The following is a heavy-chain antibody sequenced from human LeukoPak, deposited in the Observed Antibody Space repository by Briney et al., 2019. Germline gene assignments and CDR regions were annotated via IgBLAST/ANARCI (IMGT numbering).Heavy chain of an antibody. V-gene: IGHV3-21*01. CDR2: ISSSSSYI. Sequence: PGESLRLFCAASGFTFSSYSMNGVRQAPGKGLGWVSSISSSSSYIYYSDSVKGRFTISRDNAKNSLYLQRNSVRAEDTAVYYCARDQRGGSYSAFDIWGQGTMVTVSS. D-gene: IGHD1-26*01. J-gene: IGHJ3*02. CDR1: GFTFSSYS. CDR3: ARDQRGGSYSAFDI.